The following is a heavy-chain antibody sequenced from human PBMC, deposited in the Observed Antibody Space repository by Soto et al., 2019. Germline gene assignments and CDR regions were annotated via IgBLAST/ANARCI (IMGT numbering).Heavy chain of an antibody. CDR1: GFTFSSYA. CDR2: ISGSGGNT. V-gene: IGHV3-23*01. D-gene: IGHD6-13*01. Sequence: EAQLLESGGGLVQPGGSLRLSCAASGFTFSSYAMSWVRQAPGKGLEWVSAISGSGGNTYYADSVKGRFTISRDNSKNTGYLQMNSLRAEDTAGCYCAKGRQQLPRGYSMGVWGQGTTVTVSS. CDR3: AKGRQQLPRGYSMGV. J-gene: IGHJ6*02.